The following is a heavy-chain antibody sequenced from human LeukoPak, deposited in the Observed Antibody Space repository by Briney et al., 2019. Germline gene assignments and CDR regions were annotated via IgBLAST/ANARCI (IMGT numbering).Heavy chain of an antibody. CDR1: GFTFSSYA. Sequence: GGSLRLSCAASGFTFSSYAMSWVRQAPGKGLEWVSAISGSGGSTYYADSVKGRFTISRDNSKNTLYLQMNSLRAEDTAVYYCAKGPKDGERYYYYMDVWGKGTTVTVSS. D-gene: IGHD5-24*01. CDR2: ISGSGGST. CDR3: AKGPKDGERYYYYMDV. J-gene: IGHJ6*03. V-gene: IGHV3-23*01.